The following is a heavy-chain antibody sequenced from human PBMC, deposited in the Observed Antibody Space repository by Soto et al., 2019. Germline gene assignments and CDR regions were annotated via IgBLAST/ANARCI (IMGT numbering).Heavy chain of an antibody. D-gene: IGHD1-26*01. V-gene: IGHV1-18*01. CDR3: ARDEVGAARYYYYGMDV. CDR1: GYTFTSYG. J-gene: IGHJ6*02. Sequence: QVQLVQSGAEVKKPGASVKVSCKASGYTFTSYGISWVRQAPGQGLEWMGWISAYNGNTNYAQKLQGRVTMTTDTTTRTAYMELRSLRSDDTAVYYCARDEVGAARYYYYGMDVWGQGTTVTVSS. CDR2: ISAYNGNT.